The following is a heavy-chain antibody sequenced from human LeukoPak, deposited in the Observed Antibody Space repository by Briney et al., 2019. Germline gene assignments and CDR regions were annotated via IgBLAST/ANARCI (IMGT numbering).Heavy chain of an antibody. V-gene: IGHV4-39*07. J-gene: IGHJ3*02. CDR1: AGSISSSSYY. Sequence: SETLSLTCTVSAGSISSSSYYWGWIRQPPGKGLEWIVSIYYSGSTYYNPSLKSRVTISVDTSKNQFSLKLSSVTAADTAVYYCAREIVVVTPDAFDIWGQGTMVTVSS. CDR2: IYYSGST. CDR3: AREIVVVTPDAFDI. D-gene: IGHD3-22*01.